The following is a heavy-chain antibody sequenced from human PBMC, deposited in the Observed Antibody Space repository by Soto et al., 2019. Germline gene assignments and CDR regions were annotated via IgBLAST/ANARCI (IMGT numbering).Heavy chain of an antibody. V-gene: IGHV3-74*01. Sequence: PGGSLRRSCAVSGFTFSSYWMHWVRQAAGKGLVWVSRINSDGSSTSYADSVKGRSTSSRDTAKNTLYLHMNSLRAEEAAGYCCAIDQLAAAGSSDYWGQGPLGNGSS. CDR3: AIDQLAAAGSSDY. J-gene: IGHJ4*02. CDR2: INSDGSST. CDR1: GFTFSSYW. D-gene: IGHD6-13*01.